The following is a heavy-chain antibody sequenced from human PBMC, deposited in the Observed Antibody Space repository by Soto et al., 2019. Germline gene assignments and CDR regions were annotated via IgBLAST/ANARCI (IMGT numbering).Heavy chain of an antibody. J-gene: IGHJ6*02. Sequence: ASVKVSCKASGYTFTSYYMHWVRQAPGQGLEWMGIINPSGGSTSYAQKFQGRVTMTRDTSKSTVYMELSSLRSEDTAVYYCARDIRGYYYGMDVWAQGTTVTVS. CDR3: ARDIRGYYYGMDV. CDR2: INPSGGST. D-gene: IGHD3-10*01. V-gene: IGHV1-46*01. CDR1: GYTFTSYY.